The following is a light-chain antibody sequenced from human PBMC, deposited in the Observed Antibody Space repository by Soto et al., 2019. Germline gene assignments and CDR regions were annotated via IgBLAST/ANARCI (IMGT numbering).Light chain of an antibody. CDR1: QSVPNRF. CDR3: QQYVISRT. J-gene: IGKJ1*01. V-gene: IGKV3-20*01. Sequence: EHEWSQSPGTLSLSPGERAPLSCRASQSVPNRFLAWYQQKPGQAPRLLIFDASNRATGIPDRFSGSGSGTDFTLTISRLEPEDFAFYYCQQYVISRTLGQGTKVDI. CDR2: DAS.